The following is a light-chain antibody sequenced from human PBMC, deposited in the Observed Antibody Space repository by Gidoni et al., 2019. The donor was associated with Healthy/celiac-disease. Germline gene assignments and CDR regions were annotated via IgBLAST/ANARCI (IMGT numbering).Light chain of an antibody. V-gene: IGKV1-39*01. CDR1: QSISSY. J-gene: IGKJ2*03. CDR3: QPSYSTPYS. CDR2: AAS. Sequence: DIQMTQSPSSLSASVGDRVTITGRASQSISSYLNWYQQKPGKAPKLLIYAASSLQSGVPSRFSGSGSGTDFTLTISSLQPEDFATYYCQPSYSTPYSFGQGTKLEIK.